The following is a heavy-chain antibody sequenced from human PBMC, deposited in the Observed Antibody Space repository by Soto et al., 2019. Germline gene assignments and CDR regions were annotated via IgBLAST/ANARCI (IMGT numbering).Heavy chain of an antibody. J-gene: IGHJ4*03. Sequence: GGSLRLSCAGSGFTFSSNAMSLVRQAPGKGLEWVSSVSGDGYASDYADSVKGRFTVSRQNSKNTLYLQMNSLRAEDTAVYYCAKRHYFGSGSFALATWGQGTLVTVSS. CDR3: AKRHYFGSGSFALAT. CDR2: VSGDGYAS. CDR1: GFTFSSNA. V-gene: IGHV3-23*01. D-gene: IGHD3-10*01.